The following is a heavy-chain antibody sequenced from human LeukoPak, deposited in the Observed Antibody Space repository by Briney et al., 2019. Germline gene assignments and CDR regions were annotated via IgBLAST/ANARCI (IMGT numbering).Heavy chain of an antibody. CDR2: ISSSGRTI. Sequence: GGSLRLSCAASGFTFSDYYMSWIRQAPGKGLEWVSYISSSGRTIYYADSVQGRFTISRDNAKNSLYLQMNSLKPEDTAVYYCARVAEAAAFDSWGQGTLVTVSS. D-gene: IGHD6-13*01. V-gene: IGHV3-11*04. CDR3: ARVAEAAAFDS. CDR1: GFTFSDYY. J-gene: IGHJ4*02.